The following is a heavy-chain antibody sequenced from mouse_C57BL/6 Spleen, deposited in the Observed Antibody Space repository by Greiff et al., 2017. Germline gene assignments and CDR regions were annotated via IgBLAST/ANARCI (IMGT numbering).Heavy chain of an antibody. CDR1: VFTFSSYG. D-gene: IGHD3-2*02. V-gene: IGHV5-6*01. J-gene: IGHJ3*01. Sequence: EVQRVESGGDLVKPGGSLKLSCAASVFTFSSYGMSWVRQTPDKRLEWVATISSGGSYTYYPDSVKGRFTISRDNAKNTLYLQMSSLKSEDTAMYYCARQEGGSFAYWGQGTLVTVSA. CDR3: ARQEGGSFAY. CDR2: ISSGGSYT.